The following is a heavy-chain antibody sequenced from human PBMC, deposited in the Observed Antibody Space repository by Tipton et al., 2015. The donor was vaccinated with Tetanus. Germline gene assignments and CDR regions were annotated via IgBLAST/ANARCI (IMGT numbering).Heavy chain of an antibody. CDR1: GYIFTNYW. Sequence: MQLVQSGGEVKKPGESLKISCKGSGYIFTNYWIGWVRQKPGKGLEWMGIIYPGDSDTRYSPSFQGQVTISVDKSINTAYLQWSSLKASDTPMFYCARAHCSDGVCNFDFWGQGALVTVAS. CDR3: ARAHCSDGVCNFDF. J-gene: IGHJ4*02. CDR2: IYPGDSDT. D-gene: IGHD2-15*01. V-gene: IGHV5-51*01.